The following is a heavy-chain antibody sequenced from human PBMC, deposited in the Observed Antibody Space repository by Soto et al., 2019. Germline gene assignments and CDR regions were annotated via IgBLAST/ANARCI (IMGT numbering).Heavy chain of an antibody. CDR1: GFTFSSYA. Sequence: PGGSLRLSCAASGFTFSSYATSWVRQAPGKGLEWVSAISGSGGSTYYADSVKGRFTISRDTSKNTLYLQMNSLRAEDTAVYYCAKDTRKRITMIVVVPGAGYFDYWGQGTLVTVSS. V-gene: IGHV3-23*01. CDR2: ISGSGGST. J-gene: IGHJ4*02. D-gene: IGHD3-22*01. CDR3: AKDTRKRITMIVVVPGAGYFDY.